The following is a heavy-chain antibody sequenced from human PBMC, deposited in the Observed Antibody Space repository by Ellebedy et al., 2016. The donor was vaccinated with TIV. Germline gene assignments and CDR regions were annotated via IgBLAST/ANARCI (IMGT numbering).Heavy chain of an antibody. CDR2: ISSSSSYI. D-gene: IGHD6-19*01. Sequence: GGSLRLSXAASGFTFSSYSMNWVRQAPGKGLEWVSSISSSSSYIYYADSVKGRFTISRDNAKNSLYLQMNSLRAEDTAVYYCAREGGIAVAGTHYFDYWGQGTLVTVSS. V-gene: IGHV3-21*01. CDR1: GFTFSSYS. J-gene: IGHJ4*02. CDR3: AREGGIAVAGTHYFDY.